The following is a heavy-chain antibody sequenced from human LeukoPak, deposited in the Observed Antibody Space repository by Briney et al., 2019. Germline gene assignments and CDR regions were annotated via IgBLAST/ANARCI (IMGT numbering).Heavy chain of an antibody. D-gene: IGHD3-16*01. Sequence: SVKVSCKASGGTFISYAISWVRQAPGQGREWRGGIIPIFGTANYAQKFQGRVTITSDKSTSTAYMELSSLRSEDTAVYYCARENPPGNDAFDIWGQGTMVTVSS. V-gene: IGHV1-69*06. CDR2: IIPIFGTA. CDR3: ARENPPGNDAFDI. J-gene: IGHJ3*02. CDR1: GGTFISYA.